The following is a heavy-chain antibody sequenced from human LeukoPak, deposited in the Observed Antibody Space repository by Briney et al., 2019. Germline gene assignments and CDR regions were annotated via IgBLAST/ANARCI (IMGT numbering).Heavy chain of an antibody. CDR2: IYPGDSDT. CDR3: ARPRGGYCSSTSCPYYFDY. J-gene: IGHJ4*02. D-gene: IGHD2-2*01. CDR1: GYSFTSYW. V-gene: IGHV5-51*01. Sequence: GGSLKISCKGSGYSFTSYWIGWVRQMPGKGLEWMGIIYPGDSDTRYSPSFQGQVTISADKSISTAYLQWSSLKASDTAMYYCARPRGGYCSSTSCPYYFDYWGQGTLVTVSS.